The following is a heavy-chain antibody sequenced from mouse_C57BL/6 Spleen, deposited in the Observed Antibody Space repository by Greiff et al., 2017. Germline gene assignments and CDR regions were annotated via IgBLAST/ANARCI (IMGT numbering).Heavy chain of an antibody. V-gene: IGHV6-3*01. CDR2: IRLKSDNYAT. J-gene: IGHJ2*01. D-gene: IGHD4-1*01. CDR1: GFTFSNYW. Sequence: EVKLQESGGGLVQPGGSMKLSCVASGFTFSNYWMNWVRQSPEKGLEWVAQIRLKSDNYATHYAESVKGSFTISRDDSKSSIYLQMNNVRAEDTGIYCCTGTLGLYYFDYWGQGTTLTVSS. CDR3: TGTLGLYYFDY.